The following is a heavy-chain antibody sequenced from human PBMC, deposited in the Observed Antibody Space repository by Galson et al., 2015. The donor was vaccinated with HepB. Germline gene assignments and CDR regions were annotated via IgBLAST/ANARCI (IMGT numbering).Heavy chain of an antibody. CDR1: GFTFDDYA. CDR2: ISWDSGSI. Sequence: SLRLSCAASGFTFDDYAMHWVRQAPGKGLEWVSVISWDSGSIGYADSVKGRFTISRDNAKNSLYLQMNSLRAEDTDVYYCAKGSGVVPATMATYFDYWGQGTLVTVSS. D-gene: IGHD2-2*01. V-gene: IGHV3-9*01. J-gene: IGHJ4*02. CDR3: AKGSGVVPATMATYFDY.